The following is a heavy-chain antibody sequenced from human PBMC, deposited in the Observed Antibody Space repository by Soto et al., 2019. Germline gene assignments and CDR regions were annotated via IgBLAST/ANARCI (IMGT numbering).Heavy chain of an antibody. J-gene: IGHJ5*02. Sequence: QVPLVQSGAEVKKPGTSVKGSCKASGYTFTRYAMHWVRQAPGQRLEWMGLINTGNGESIYSQQFQGRVTFTRDTAATTAYMELTSLRSEDTAVYFCARNVDYFDPWGQGTLVTVSS. V-gene: IGHV1-3*04. CDR3: ARNVDYFDP. CDR1: GYTFTRYA. CDR2: INTGNGES. D-gene: IGHD4-17*01.